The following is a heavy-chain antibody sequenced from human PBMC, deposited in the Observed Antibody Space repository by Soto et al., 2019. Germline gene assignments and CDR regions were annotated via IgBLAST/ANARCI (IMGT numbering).Heavy chain of an antibody. Sequence: GGSLRLSCAASGFMFSTYAMHWVRQAPGKGLEGLAIISYDGSDTYYADSVKGRFAIPRDNSKNTLYLQMNSLRAEDTAVYYCARDTYGMDVWGQGTTVTVSS. V-gene: IGHV3-30*09. CDR3: ARDTYGMDV. CDR1: GFMFSTYA. J-gene: IGHJ6*02. CDR2: ISYDGSDT.